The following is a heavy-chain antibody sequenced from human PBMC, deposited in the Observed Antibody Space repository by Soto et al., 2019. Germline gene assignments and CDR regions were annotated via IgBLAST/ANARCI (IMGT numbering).Heavy chain of an antibody. CDR1: GYTFTGYY. D-gene: IGHD6-13*01. J-gene: IGHJ6*02. V-gene: IGHV1-2*02. CDR2: INPNSGGT. CDR3: ARVVSDSSSFCMDV. Sequence: ASVKVSCKASGYTFTGYYMHWVRQAPGQGLEWMGWINPNSGGTNYAQKLQGRVTMTRDSSISTAYMELSRLRSDDTAVYYCARVVSDSSSFCMDVWGQGTPFTVSS.